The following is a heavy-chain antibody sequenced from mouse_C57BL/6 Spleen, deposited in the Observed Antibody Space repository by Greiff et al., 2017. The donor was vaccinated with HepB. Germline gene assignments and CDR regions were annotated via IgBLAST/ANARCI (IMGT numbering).Heavy chain of an antibody. J-gene: IGHJ4*01. V-gene: IGHV1-54*01. Sequence: QVQLQQSGAELVRPGTSVKVSCKASGYAFTNYLIEWVKQRPGQGLEWIGVINPGSGGTNYNEKFKGKATLTADKSSSTAYMQLSSLTSEDSAVYFCARKDYDYDEDYYAMDYWGQGTSVTVSS. CDR3: ARKDYDYDEDYYAMDY. CDR1: GYAFTNYL. D-gene: IGHD2-4*01. CDR2: INPGSGGT.